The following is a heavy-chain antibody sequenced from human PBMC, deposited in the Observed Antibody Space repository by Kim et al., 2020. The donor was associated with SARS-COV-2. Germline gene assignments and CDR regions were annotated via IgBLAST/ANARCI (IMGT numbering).Heavy chain of an antibody. D-gene: IGHD1-20*01. Sequence: GGSLRLSCAASGFTFSSYGMHWVRQAPGKGLEWVAVIWYDGSNKYYADSVKGRFTISRDNSKNTLYLQMNSLRAEDTAVYYCARDRNNWNHEGSFDYCGQGTLVTVSS. CDR2: IWYDGSNK. CDR3: ARDRNNWNHEGSFDY. V-gene: IGHV3-33*01. J-gene: IGHJ4*02. CDR1: GFTFSSYG.